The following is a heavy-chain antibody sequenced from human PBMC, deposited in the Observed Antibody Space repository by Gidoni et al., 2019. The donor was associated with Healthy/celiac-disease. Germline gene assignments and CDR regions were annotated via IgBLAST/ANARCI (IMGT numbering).Heavy chain of an antibody. V-gene: IGHV3-11*05. CDR2: ISSSSSYT. Sequence: QVQLVESGGGLVKPGGSLILSCASSGFTSSDYYMSLIRQAPGKGLEWVSYISSSSSYTNYADSVKGRFTISRDNAKNSLYLQMNGLRAEDTAVYYCARAMVRGVEYYYGMDVWGQGTTVTVSS. CDR3: ARAMVRGVEYYYGMDV. D-gene: IGHD3-10*01. J-gene: IGHJ6*02. CDR1: GFTSSDYY.